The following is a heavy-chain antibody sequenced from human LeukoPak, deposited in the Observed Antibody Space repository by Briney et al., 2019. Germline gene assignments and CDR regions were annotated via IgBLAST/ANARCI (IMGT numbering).Heavy chain of an antibody. CDR1: GFTFSDYG. Sequence: GGSLRLSCAASGFTFSDYGMHWVRQAPGKGLEWVAVMSYEGTNKYYADSVKGRFTISRDNSKNTLYLQMNSLRAEDTAVYYCAKDVERLDYFDYCGQGTLATVSS. D-gene: IGHD3-9*01. CDR3: AKDVERLDYFDY. CDR2: MSYEGTNK. J-gene: IGHJ4*02. V-gene: IGHV3-30*18.